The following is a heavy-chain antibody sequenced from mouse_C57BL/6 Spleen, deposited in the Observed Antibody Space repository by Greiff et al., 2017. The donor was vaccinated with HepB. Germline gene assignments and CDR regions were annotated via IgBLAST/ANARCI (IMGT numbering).Heavy chain of an antibody. J-gene: IGHJ1*03. CDR1: GFNIKDYY. D-gene: IGHD1-1*01. V-gene: IGHV14-2*01. CDR3: ARSGSSPYWYFDV. CDR2: IDPEDGEN. Sequence: EVQLQQSGAELVKPGASVKLSCTASGFNIKDYYMHWVKQRTEQGLEWIGRIDPEDGENKYAPKFQGKATITADTASNTAYLQLSSLTSEDTAVYYCARSGSSPYWYFDVWGTGTTVTVSS.